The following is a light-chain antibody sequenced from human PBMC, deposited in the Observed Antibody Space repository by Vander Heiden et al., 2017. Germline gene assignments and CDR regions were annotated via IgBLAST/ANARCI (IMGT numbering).Light chain of an antibody. Sequence: SALTHPASVSGSPGQSITFSCTGPSSDVGSYNLVSWYQQHPGKAPKLMIYDVTKRPSGVSNRFSGSKSGNTASLTIARLQAEDEANYHCCSYAGSSTFRVFGGGTKLTVL. CDR3: CSYAGSSTFRV. V-gene: IGLV2-23*02. CDR2: DVT. J-gene: IGLJ3*02. CDR1: SSDVGSYNL.